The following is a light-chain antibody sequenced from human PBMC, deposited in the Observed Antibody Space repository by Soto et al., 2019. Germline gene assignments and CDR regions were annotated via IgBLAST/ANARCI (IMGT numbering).Light chain of an antibody. J-gene: IGKJ1*01. CDR3: QQYYNWLRT. CDR1: QSLGSD. Sequence: EIVMTQSPCTLSLSPGDTATLSCRASQSLGSDLAWYQQKPGQVPRLLIFGASARPTGIPARISGSGSGTEFTLTISSLRSEDFAVYFCQQYYNWLRTFGQGTKVDIK. V-gene: IGKV3-15*01. CDR2: GAS.